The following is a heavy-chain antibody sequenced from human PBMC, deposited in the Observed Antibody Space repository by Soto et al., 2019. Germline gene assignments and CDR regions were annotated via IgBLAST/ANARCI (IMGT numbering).Heavy chain of an antibody. D-gene: IGHD6-13*01. J-gene: IGHJ6*02. CDR3: AREAAWAPEYGMDV. CDR1: GGTFSSYA. Sequence: PWASVKVSCKASGGTFSSYAISWVRQAPGQGLEWMGGIIPIFGTANYAQKFQGRVTITADESTSTAYMELSSLRSEDTAVYYCAREAAWAPEYGMDVWGQGTTVTVSS. CDR2: IIPIFGTA. V-gene: IGHV1-69*13.